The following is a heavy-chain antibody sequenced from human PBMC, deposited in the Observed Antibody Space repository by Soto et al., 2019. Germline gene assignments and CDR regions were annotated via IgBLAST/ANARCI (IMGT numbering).Heavy chain of an antibody. CDR2: ISGKGDTT. CDR1: GFTYPFNQYA. V-gene: IGHV3-23*01. CDR3: VKDQGPYYDSSGYYYPWD. J-gene: IGHJ4*02. Sequence: EVQLLESGGGLVQPGGSLRLSCAASGFTYPFNQYAMTWVRQAPGKGLEWVSVISGKGDTTYYADSVKGRFTISRDNSKDTVFLQMNSLRAEDTAVYYCVKDQGPYYDSSGYYYPWDWGQGTLVTVSS. D-gene: IGHD3-22*01.